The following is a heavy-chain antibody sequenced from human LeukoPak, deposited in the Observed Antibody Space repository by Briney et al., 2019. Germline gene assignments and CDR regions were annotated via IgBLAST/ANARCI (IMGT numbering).Heavy chain of an antibody. V-gene: IGHV1-69*04. CDR2: IIPILGIA. Sequence: SVKVSCKASGGTFSSYAISWVRQAPGQGLEWMGSIIPILGIANYAQKFQGRVTITADKSTSTAYMELSSLRSEDTAVYYCARGGSGQWLVNDAFDIWGQGTMVTVSS. CDR1: GGTFSSYA. J-gene: IGHJ3*02. D-gene: IGHD6-19*01. CDR3: ARGGSGQWLVNDAFDI.